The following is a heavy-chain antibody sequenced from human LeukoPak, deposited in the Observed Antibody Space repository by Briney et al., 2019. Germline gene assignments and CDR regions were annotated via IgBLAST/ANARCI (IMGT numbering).Heavy chain of an antibody. D-gene: IGHD2-15*01. CDR3: AKDYLGYCSGGSCSFFGY. CDR2: ISYDGSNK. V-gene: IGHV3-30*18. Sequence: PGRSLRLSCAASGFTFSSYGMHWVRQAPGKGLEWVAVISYDGSNKYYADSVKGRFTISRDNSKNTLYLQMNSLRAEDTAVYYCAKDYLGYCSGGSCSFFGYWGQGTLVTVSS. CDR1: GFTFSSYG. J-gene: IGHJ4*02.